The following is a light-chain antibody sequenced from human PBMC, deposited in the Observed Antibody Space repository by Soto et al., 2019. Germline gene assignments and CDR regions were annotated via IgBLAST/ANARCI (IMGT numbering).Light chain of an antibody. CDR1: QSLVYADGNTY. Sequence: DVVMTQSPLSLPVTLGQSASISCTSSQSLVYADGNTYLNWLQQRLGQSPRRLIYKVFNRDSGVPDRFSGSASGSEFTLTISRVEAEDIGVYYCMQTAHWPYTFGRGTKVDIK. V-gene: IGKV2-30*01. CDR3: MQTAHWPYT. CDR2: KVF. J-gene: IGKJ2*01.